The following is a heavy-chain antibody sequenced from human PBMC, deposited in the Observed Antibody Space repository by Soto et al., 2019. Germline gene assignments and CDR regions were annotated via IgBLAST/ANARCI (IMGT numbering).Heavy chain of an antibody. CDR3: ARGRSVAYCGGDCYSRYYYGMDV. V-gene: IGHV3-13*05. J-gene: IGHJ6*02. CDR2: IGTAGDP. CDR1: GFTFSSYD. Sequence: EVQLVESGGGLVQPGGSLRLSCAASGFTFSSYDMHWVRQATGKGLEWVSAIGTAGDPYYPGSVKGRFTISRENAKNSLYLQMNSLRAGDTAVYYCARGRSVAYCGGDCYSRYYYGMDVWGQGTTVTVSS. D-gene: IGHD2-21*02.